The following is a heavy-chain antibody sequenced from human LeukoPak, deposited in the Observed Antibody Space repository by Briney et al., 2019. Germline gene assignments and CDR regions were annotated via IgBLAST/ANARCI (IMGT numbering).Heavy chain of an antibody. Sequence: KPSETLSLTCAVYGGSFSGYYWSWIRQPPGKGLEWIGEINHSGSTNYNPSLKSRVTISVDTSKNQFSLKLSSVTAADTAVYYCARGRRVYVPAAIQSYYFDYWGQGTLVTVSS. D-gene: IGHD2-2*02. CDR2: INHSGST. CDR1: GGSFSGYY. CDR3: ARGRRVYVPAAIQSYYFDY. J-gene: IGHJ4*02. V-gene: IGHV4-34*01.